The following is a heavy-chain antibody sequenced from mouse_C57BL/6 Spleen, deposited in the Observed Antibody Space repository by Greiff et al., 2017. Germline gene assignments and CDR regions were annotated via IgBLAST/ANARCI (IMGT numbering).Heavy chain of an antibody. D-gene: IGHD2-4*01. CDR3: ARGDYDYAMDY. Sequence: DVKLVEPGGDLVKPGGSLKLSCAASGFTFSSYGMSWVRPTPDKRLEWVATISSGGSYTYYPDSVKGRFTISRDNAKNTLYLQMSSLKSEDTAMYYCARGDYDYAMDYWGQGTSGTVAS. J-gene: IGHJ4*01. V-gene: IGHV5-6*02. CDR2: ISSGGSYT. CDR1: GFTFSSYG.